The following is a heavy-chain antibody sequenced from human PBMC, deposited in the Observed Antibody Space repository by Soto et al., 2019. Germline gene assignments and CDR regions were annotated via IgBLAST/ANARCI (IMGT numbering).Heavy chain of an antibody. CDR2: ISGSGGST. V-gene: IGHV3-23*01. CDR1: GFTFSSYA. Sequence: EVQLLESGGGLVQPGGSLRLSCAASGFTFSSYAMSWVRQAPGKGLEWVSAISGSGGSTYYAASVKGRFTISRDNSKNTLYMQTNSLRAEDTAVYYCANLPSGWELLNWFDPWGQGTLVTVSS. CDR3: ANLPSGWELLNWFDP. J-gene: IGHJ5*02. D-gene: IGHD1-26*01.